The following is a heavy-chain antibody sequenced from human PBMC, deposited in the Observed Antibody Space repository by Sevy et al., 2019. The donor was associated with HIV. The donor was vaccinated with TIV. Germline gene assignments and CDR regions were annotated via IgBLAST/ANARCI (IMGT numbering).Heavy chain of an antibody. J-gene: IGHJ4*02. V-gene: IGHV3-30-3*01. D-gene: IGHD1-26*01. CDR3: ARDTVGATDY. CDR1: GFTFSSYA. Sequence: GGSLRLSCAASGFTFSSYAMHWVRQAPGKGLEWVAVISYDGSNKYYADSVKGRFTISRDNSKNTLYLQMNSLRAEDTAVYCCARDTVGATDYWGQGTLVTVSS. CDR2: ISYDGSNK.